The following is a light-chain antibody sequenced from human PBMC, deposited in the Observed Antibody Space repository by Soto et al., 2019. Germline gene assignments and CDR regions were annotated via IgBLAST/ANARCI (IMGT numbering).Light chain of an antibody. V-gene: IGKV3-20*01. Sequence: EIVLTQSPGTLALSPGERATLSCRASQSVSSSYLAWYQQKPGHAPRLLIYGASSRATGIPDRFSRSGSGTDFTLTISRLEPEDFAVYYCQHHGSSRWTFGQGTKVEIK. CDR1: QSVSSSY. CDR2: GAS. J-gene: IGKJ1*01. CDR3: QHHGSSRWT.